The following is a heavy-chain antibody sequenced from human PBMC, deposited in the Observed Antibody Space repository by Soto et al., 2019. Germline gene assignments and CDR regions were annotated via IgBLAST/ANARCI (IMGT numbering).Heavy chain of an antibody. CDR2: IWYDGSNK. CDR1: GFTFSSYG. CDR3: AREGYYDSSGYLDY. D-gene: IGHD3-22*01. V-gene: IGHV3-33*01. Sequence: GGSLRLSCAASGFTFSSYGMHWVRQAPGKGLEWVAVIWYDGSNKYYADSVKGRFTISRDNSKNTLYLQMNSLRAEDTAVYYCAREGYYDSSGYLDYWGQGTWSPSPQ. J-gene: IGHJ4*02.